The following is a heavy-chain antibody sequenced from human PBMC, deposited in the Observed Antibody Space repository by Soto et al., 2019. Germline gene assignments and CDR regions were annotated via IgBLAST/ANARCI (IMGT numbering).Heavy chain of an antibody. J-gene: IGHJ6*02. V-gene: IGHV3-30-3*01. CDR3: ARDLRRYDVLTGRYGLDV. CDR1: GLTFSTSA. CDR2: ISYDGSNK. Sequence: QVQLVESGGGVVQSGRSQRLSCAASGLTFSTSAMHWVRQAPGKGLEWVAVISYDGSNKYHADSVKGRFTISRDNSKNTXFLQMNSLRAEDTAVYYCARDLRRYDVLTGRYGLDVWGQGTTVTVSS. D-gene: IGHD3-9*01.